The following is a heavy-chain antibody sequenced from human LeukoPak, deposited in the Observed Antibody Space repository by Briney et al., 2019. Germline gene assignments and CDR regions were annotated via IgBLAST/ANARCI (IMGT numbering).Heavy chain of an antibody. J-gene: IGHJ3*02. D-gene: IGHD2-15*01. CDR2: IYHSGST. Sequence: SGTLSLTCAVSGGSISSSNWRSWVRQPPGKGLEWIGEIYHSGSTNYNPSLKSRVTISVDKSKNQFSLKLSSVTAADTAVYYCASRVVVAATIDAFDIWGQGTMVTVSS. V-gene: IGHV4-4*02. CDR1: GGSISSSNW. CDR3: ASRVVVAATIDAFDI.